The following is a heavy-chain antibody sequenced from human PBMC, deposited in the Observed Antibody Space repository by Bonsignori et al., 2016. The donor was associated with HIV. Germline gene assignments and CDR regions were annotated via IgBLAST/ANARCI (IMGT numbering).Heavy chain of an antibody. CDR3: ARLRQKSSSFVFDY. D-gene: IGHD6-6*01. J-gene: IGHJ4*02. CDR2: INHSGTT. CDR1: GGSFSGYY. Sequence: QVQLQQWGAGLLKPSETLSLTCAVYGGSFSGYYWSWIHQPPGKGLEWIGEINHSGTTTYNPSLKSRVTLSVDTSKNQFSLNLTSVTAADTAVYFCARLRQKSSSFVFDYWGQGTLVTVSS. V-gene: IGHV4-34*01.